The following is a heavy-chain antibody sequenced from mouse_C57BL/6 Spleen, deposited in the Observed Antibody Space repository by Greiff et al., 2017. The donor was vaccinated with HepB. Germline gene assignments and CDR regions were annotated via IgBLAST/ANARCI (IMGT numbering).Heavy chain of an antibody. V-gene: IGHV5-17*01. CDR3: ATDYGSSYPLGY. Sequence: EVMLVESGGGLVKPGGSLKLSCAASGFTFSDYGMHWVRQAPEKGLEWVAYISSGSSTIYYADTVKGRFTISRDNAKNTLFLQMTSLRSEDTAMYYCATDYGSSYPLGYWGQGTTLTVSS. J-gene: IGHJ2*01. D-gene: IGHD1-1*01. CDR2: ISSGSSTI. CDR1: GFTFSDYG.